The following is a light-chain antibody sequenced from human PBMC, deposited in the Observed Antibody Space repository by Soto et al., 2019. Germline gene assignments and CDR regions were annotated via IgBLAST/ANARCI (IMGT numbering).Light chain of an antibody. V-gene: IGKV1-39*01. Sequence: DIQMTQSPSSLSASVGDRVTVTCRASQNINNYLNWYQQKPGKAPKLLIYAASTLQSGVPSRFSASGSGTEFSLTINSLQADDFATYYCQQYHIYSWTFGQGTKVDIK. J-gene: IGKJ1*01. CDR3: QQYHIYSWT. CDR1: QNINNY. CDR2: AAS.